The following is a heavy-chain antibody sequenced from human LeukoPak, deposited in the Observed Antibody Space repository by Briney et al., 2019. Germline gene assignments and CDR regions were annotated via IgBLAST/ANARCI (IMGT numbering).Heavy chain of an antibody. J-gene: IGHJ4*02. CDR2: IYYSGST. D-gene: IGHD3-22*01. Sequence: PSETLSLTCTVSGGSISSSSYYWGWIRQPPGKGLEWIGSIYYSGSTYYNPSLKSRVTISVDTSKNQFSLKLSSVTAADTAVYYCARQYYDSSGQPGDFDYWGQGTLVTVSS. V-gene: IGHV4-39*01. CDR1: GGSISSSSYY. CDR3: ARQYYDSSGQPGDFDY.